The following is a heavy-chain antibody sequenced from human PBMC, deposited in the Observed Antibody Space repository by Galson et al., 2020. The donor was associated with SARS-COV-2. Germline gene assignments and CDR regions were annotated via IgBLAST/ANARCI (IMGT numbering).Heavy chain of an antibody. Sequence: SETLSLTCTVSGGSISTYYWSWIRQPPGKGLEWIGYIYYSGSTNYNPSLKSRVTISVDTSKNQFSLKLNSMTAADTAVYYCARGQEYSSSNGLGVWGQGTTVTVSS. D-gene: IGHD6-6*01. CDR1: GGSISTYY. CDR2: IYYSGST. V-gene: IGHV4-59*13. J-gene: IGHJ6*02. CDR3: ARGQEYSSSNGLGV.